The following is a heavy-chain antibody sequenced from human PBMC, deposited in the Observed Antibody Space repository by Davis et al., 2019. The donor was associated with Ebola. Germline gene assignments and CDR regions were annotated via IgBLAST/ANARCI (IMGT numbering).Heavy chain of an antibody. Sequence: GESLKISCAASGFTFDDYTMHWVRQAPGKGLEWVSLISWDGGSTYYADSVKGRFTISRDNSKNSLYLQMNSLRTEDTALYYCAKAEWELLYYFDYWGQGTLVTVSS. D-gene: IGHD1-26*01. J-gene: IGHJ4*02. CDR2: ISWDGGST. CDR3: AKAEWELLYYFDY. V-gene: IGHV3-43*01. CDR1: GFTFDDYT.